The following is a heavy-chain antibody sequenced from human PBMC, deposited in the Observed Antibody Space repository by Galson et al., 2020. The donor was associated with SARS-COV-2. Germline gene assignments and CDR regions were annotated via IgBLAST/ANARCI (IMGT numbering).Heavy chain of an antibody. Sequence: GESLKISCAASGFTFSSYAMHWVRQAPGKGLEWVAVISYDGSNKYYADSVKGRFTISRDNSKNTLYLQMNSLRAEDTAVYYCAREVHDGPRYSYGYCYYYYVDVWGKGTTVTISS. CDR3: AREVHDGPRYSYGYCYYYYVDV. V-gene: IGHV3-30*04. J-gene: IGHJ6*03. D-gene: IGHD5-18*01. CDR2: ISYDGSNK. CDR1: GFTFSSYA.